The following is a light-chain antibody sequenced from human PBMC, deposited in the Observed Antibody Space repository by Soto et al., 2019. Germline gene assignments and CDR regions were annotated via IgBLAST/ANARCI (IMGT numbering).Light chain of an antibody. J-gene: IGKJ1*01. CDR2: GAS. CDR1: QSVSSSF. Sequence: EIVLTQSPGTLSLSPGERATLSCRASQSVSSSFLAWYQQKPGQAPRLLIYGASNRATGIPDRFSGSGSGTDFTLTISRLEPEDFAVYYCQHSETFGQGTKVEIK. V-gene: IGKV3-20*01. CDR3: QHSET.